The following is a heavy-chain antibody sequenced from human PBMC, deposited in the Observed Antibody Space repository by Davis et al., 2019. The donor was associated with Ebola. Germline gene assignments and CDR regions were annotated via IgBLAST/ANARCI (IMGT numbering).Heavy chain of an antibody. CDR3: VRGWGRTGLGV. CDR1: GDSVSSKSAT. V-gene: IGHV6-1*01. Sequence: HPQTLSLTCAISGDSVSSKSATWNWIRQSPSRCLEWLGRTYYTSKWFNDYAVFLQGRITINPDTSKNQLSLQLNSVTPEDTAVYYCVRGWGRTGLGVWGQGTTVTVSS. CDR2: TYYTSKWFN. D-gene: IGHD1-26*01. J-gene: IGHJ6*02.